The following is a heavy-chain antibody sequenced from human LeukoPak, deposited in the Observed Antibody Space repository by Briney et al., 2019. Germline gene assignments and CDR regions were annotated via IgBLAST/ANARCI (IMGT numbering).Heavy chain of an antibody. V-gene: IGHV3-21*01. CDR2: ISSSSSYI. Sequence: PGGSLRLSCAASGFTFSSYSMNWVRQAPGKGLEWVSSISSSSSYIYYADSVKGRFTVSRDNAKNLLYLQMNSLRADDTGVYYCARGGYCSGGNCYATLYDFWGQGTRVTVSS. CDR1: GFTFSSYS. D-gene: IGHD2-15*01. CDR3: ARGGYCSGGNCYATLYDF. J-gene: IGHJ4*02.